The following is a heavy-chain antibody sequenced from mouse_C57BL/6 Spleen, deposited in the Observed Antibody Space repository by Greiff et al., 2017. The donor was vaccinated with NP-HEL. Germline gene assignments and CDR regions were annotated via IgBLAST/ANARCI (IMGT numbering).Heavy chain of an antibody. J-gene: IGHJ2*01. D-gene: IGHD1-1*01. CDR2: ISSGSSTI. V-gene: IGHV5-17*01. CDR3: ARSSHYYGSSWEYFDY. Sequence: EVQGVESGGGLVKPGGSLKLSCAASGFTFSDYGMHWVRQAPEKGLEWVAYISSGSSTIYYADTVKGRFTISRDNAKNTLFLQMTSLRSEDTAMYYCARSSHYYGSSWEYFDYWGQGTTLTVSS. CDR1: GFTFSDYG.